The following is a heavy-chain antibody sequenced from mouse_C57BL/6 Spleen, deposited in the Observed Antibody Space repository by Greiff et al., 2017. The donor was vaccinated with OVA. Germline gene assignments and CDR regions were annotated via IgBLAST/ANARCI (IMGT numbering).Heavy chain of an antibody. CDR3: ARLITSFDY. V-gene: IGHV1-50*01. D-gene: IGHD1-1*01. Sequence: QLPGAELVKPGASVKLSCKASGYTFPSYWMQWVKQRPGQGLEWIDEQNPSDSSTNYNQKFKGKATLTVDTSSSTAYMQLSSLTSEDSAVYYCARLITSFDYWGQGTTLTVAS. CDR2: QNPSDSST. CDR1: GYTFPSYW. J-gene: IGHJ2*01.